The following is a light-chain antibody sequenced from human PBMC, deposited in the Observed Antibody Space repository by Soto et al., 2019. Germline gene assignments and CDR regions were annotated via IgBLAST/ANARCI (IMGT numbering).Light chain of an antibody. Sequence: QSALTQPASVSGSPGQSITISCTGTSSDVGAYNHVSWYQHHPGKAPKLMIYEVNNRPSGVSNRFSGSKSGYTASLTISGLQAEDEADYYCCSYAGSRRVFGGGTKLTVL. CDR1: SSDVGAYNH. CDR3: CSYAGSRRV. V-gene: IGLV2-14*01. CDR2: EVN. J-gene: IGLJ2*01.